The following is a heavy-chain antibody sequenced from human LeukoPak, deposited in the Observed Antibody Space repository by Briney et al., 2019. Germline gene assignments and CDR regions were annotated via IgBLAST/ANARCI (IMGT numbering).Heavy chain of an antibody. CDR3: ARDPVPGDYLSDDY. J-gene: IGHJ4*02. Sequence: PSETLSLTCTVSGYSISSGYYWGWIRQPPGKGLEWIGSIYHSGSTYYNPSLKSRVTISVDTSKNQFSLKLSSVTAADTAVYYCARDPVPGDYLSDDYWGQGTLVTVSS. CDR2: IYHSGST. V-gene: IGHV4-38-2*02. CDR1: GYSISSGYY. D-gene: IGHD4-17*01.